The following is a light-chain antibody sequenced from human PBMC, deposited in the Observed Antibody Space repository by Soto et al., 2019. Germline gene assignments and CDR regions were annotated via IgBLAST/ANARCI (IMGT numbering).Light chain of an antibody. CDR1: SSDVGGYNY. CDR2: EVS. J-gene: IGLJ1*01. V-gene: IGLV2-8*01. Sequence: QSALTQPPSASGSPGQSVTISCTGTSSDVGGYNYVSWYQQHPGKAPKLVIYEVSKRPSGVPDRFSGSKSGNTASLTVSGLQADDEADYYCSLYAGNNKGVFGTGTKLTVL. CDR3: SLYAGNNKGV.